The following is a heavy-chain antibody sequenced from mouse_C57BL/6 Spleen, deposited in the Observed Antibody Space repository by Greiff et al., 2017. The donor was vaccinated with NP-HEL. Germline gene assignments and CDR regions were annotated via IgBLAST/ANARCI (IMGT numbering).Heavy chain of an antibody. D-gene: IGHD2-3*01. Sequence: VQLQQSGAELVRPGASVKLSCTASGFNIKDYYMHWVKQRPEQGLEWIGRIDPEDGDTEYAPKFQGKATMTADTSSNTAYLQLSSLTSEDTAVYYCTTFYDGYSYYAMDYWGQGTSVTVSS. CDR1: GFNIKDYY. CDR3: TTFYDGYSYYAMDY. V-gene: IGHV14-1*01. J-gene: IGHJ4*01. CDR2: IDPEDGDT.